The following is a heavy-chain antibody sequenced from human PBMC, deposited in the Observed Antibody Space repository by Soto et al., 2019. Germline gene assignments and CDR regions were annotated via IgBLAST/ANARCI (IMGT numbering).Heavy chain of an antibody. CDR3: ASKSYYGGMDV. CDR2: AHYSGGT. V-gene: IGHV4-59*08. CDR1: GDSISSYY. J-gene: IGHJ6*02. D-gene: IGHD3-10*01. Sequence: TSETLSLTCAVSGDSISSYYCMWIRQSPGKGLEWIGYAHYSGGTLYNPSLNGRVTISLDTSKNQFSLKLTSVTAADTAVYYCASKSYYGGMDVWGQGTTVTVSS.